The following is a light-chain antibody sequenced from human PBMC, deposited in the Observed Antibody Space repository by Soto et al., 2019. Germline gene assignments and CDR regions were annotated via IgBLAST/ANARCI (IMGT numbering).Light chain of an antibody. CDR1: HSVSTN. CDR2: SVS. V-gene: IGKV3-15*01. CDR3: HQYHSWPRT. Sequence: EIVLTQSPATLSVSPEERASLSCRASHSVSTNLAWYQHKPGQPPRLLFYSVSARASGVPARYSVSGSETDFTLTISILQSEDLAVYYCHQYHSWPRTFGQGTKVE. J-gene: IGKJ1*01.